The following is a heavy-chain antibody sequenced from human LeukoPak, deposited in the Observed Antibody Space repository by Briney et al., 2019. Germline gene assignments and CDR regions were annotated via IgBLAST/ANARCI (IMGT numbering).Heavy chain of an antibody. D-gene: IGHD3-10*01. Sequence: SETLSLTCTVSGGSISSYYWSWIRQPPGKGLEWIGYIYYSGSTNYNPSLKSRVTISVDTSKNQFSLKLSSVTAADTAVYYCARCHGYGSGRKIDPWGQGTLVTVSS. CDR2: IYYSGST. V-gene: IGHV4-59*12. J-gene: IGHJ5*02. CDR1: GGSISSYY. CDR3: ARCHGYGSGRKIDP.